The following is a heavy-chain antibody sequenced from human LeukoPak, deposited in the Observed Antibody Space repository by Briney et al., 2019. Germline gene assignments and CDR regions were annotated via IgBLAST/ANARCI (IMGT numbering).Heavy chain of an antibody. D-gene: IGHD3-16*01. J-gene: IGHJ1*01. V-gene: IGHV4-34*01. CDR2: INHSGST. Sequence: SETLSLTCAVYGGSFSGYYWSWIRQPPGKGLEWIGEINHSGSTNYNPSLKSRVTISVDTSKNQFSLKLSSVTAADTAVYYCARGIRGPTYPRYFQHWGQGTLVTVSS. CDR3: ARGIRGPTYPRYFQH. CDR1: GGSFSGYY.